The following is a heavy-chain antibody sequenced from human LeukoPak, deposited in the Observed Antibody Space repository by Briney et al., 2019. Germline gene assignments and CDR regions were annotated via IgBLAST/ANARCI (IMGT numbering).Heavy chain of an antibody. CDR1: GFTFSSYW. J-gene: IGHJ4*02. CDR2: IKQDGSEK. D-gene: IGHD3-22*01. Sequence: GGSLRLSCAASGFTFSSYWMSWVRQAPGKGLEWVANIKQDGSEKYYVNSVKGRFTISRDNAKNSLYLQMNSLRAEDTAVYYCARDNNHYYDSSGPVDYWGQGTLVTVSS. CDR3: ARDNNHYYDSSGPVDY. V-gene: IGHV3-7*01.